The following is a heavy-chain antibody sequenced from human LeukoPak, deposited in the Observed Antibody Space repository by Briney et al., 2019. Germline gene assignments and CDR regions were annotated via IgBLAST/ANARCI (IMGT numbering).Heavy chain of an antibody. D-gene: IGHD6-19*01. CDR1: GYTFTNYH. CDR3: ARVGGWYRYFFDY. CDR2: ITPSDGST. V-gene: IGHV1-46*01. J-gene: IGHJ4*02. Sequence: ASVKVSCKASGYTFTNYHMHWVRQAPGQGLEWMEMITPSDGSTNYAQKFQGRVTMTRDMSKSTVYMQLSSLRSEDTAVYYCARVGGWYRYFFDYWGQGTLLTVSS.